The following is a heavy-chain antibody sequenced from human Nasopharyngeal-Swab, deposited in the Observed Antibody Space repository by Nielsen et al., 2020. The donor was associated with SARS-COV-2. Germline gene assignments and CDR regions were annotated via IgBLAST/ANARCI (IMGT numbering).Heavy chain of an antibody. Sequence: GESLKISCAASGFTFSSYAMHWVRQAPGKGLEWVAVISYDGSNKYYADSVKGRFTISRDNSKSTLFLEMNSLRTEDTAVYYCAKDGAATIPDAFDIWGQGTVLTVSS. CDR3: AKDGAATIPDAFDI. J-gene: IGHJ3*02. CDR2: ISYDGSNK. D-gene: IGHD2-2*02. CDR1: GFTFSSYA. V-gene: IGHV3-30-3*01.